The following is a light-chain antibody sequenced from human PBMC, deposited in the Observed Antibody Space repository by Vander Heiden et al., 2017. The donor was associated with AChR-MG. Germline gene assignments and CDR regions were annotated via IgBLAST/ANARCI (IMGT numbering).Light chain of an antibody. CDR1: SSNLGDNT. Sequence: SVLTQPPSASGTPGQRVTIPCSGRSSNLGDNTVNWYQQLPGTAPKLLIYSYNQRPSGVPDRVSGSRSGTSAYLAISGLQSEDEAHYDCAAWDDSRNGWVFGGGTKLTVL. V-gene: IGLV1-44*01. CDR2: SYN. J-gene: IGLJ3*02. CDR3: AAWDDSRNGWV.